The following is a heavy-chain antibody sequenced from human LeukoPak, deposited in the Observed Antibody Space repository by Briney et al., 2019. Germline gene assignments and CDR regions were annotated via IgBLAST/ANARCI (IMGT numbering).Heavy chain of an antibody. Sequence: GGSLRLSCAASGFTVSSNYMSWVRQAPGKGLEWVSVIYSGGSTYYADSVKGRFTISRDNSKNTLYLQMNSLRAEDTAVYYCARDTVYDSSGYYYDYWGQRTLVTVSS. J-gene: IGHJ4*02. CDR1: GFTVSSNY. V-gene: IGHV3-53*01. D-gene: IGHD3-22*01. CDR2: IYSGGST. CDR3: ARDTVYDSSGYYYDY.